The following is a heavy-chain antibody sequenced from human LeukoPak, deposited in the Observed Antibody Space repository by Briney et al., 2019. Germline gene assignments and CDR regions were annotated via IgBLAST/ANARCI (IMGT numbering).Heavy chain of an antibody. V-gene: IGHV3-21*01. Sequence: PGGSLRLSCAASGFTFSSYSMNWVRQAPGKGLEWVSSISSSSSYIYYADSVKGRFTISRDNAKNSLYLQMNSLRAEDTAVYYCARDYVWGSYRPTPGDPWGQGTLVTASS. CDR2: ISSSSSYI. J-gene: IGHJ5*02. CDR1: GFTFSSYS. CDR3: ARDYVWGSYRPTPGDP. D-gene: IGHD3-16*02.